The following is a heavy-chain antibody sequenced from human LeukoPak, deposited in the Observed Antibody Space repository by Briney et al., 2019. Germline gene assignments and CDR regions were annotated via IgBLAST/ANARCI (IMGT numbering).Heavy chain of an antibody. CDR3: ASSRGYSSSLWYYYMDV. J-gene: IGHJ6*03. D-gene: IGHD6-13*01. CDR1: GGTFSGYY. Sequence: SETLSLTRAVYGGTFSGYYWSWIRQPPGKGLEWIGEINHSGTTNYNPSLKSRVSISIDTSKNQFSLKVRSVTAADTGVYYCASSRGYSSSLWYYYMDVWGKGTTVTVSS. V-gene: IGHV4-34*01. CDR2: INHSGTT.